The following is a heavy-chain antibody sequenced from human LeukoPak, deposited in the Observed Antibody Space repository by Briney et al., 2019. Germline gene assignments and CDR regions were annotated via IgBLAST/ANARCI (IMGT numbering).Heavy chain of an antibody. D-gene: IGHD3-9*01. V-gene: IGHV4-59*01. CDR2: IYYSGTT. CDR1: SGSISSYY. CDR3: ARGAYYDILTGLFGSGWYFDL. J-gene: IGHJ2*01. Sequence: SETLSLTCTVSSGSISSYYWSWIRQPPGKGLEWIGYIYYSGTTNYNPSLKSRVTISVDTSKNQFSLKLSSVTAADTAVYYCARGAYYDILTGLFGSGWYFDLWGRGTLVTVSS.